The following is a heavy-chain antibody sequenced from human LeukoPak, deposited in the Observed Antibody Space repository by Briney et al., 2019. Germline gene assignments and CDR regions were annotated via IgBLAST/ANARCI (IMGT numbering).Heavy chain of an antibody. V-gene: IGHV4-4*07. J-gene: IGHJ4*02. CDR2: IYSSGST. Sequence: TSETLSLTCTVSGGSISGYCWGWIRQPAGKGLEWIGRIYSSGSTNYNPSLKSRVTMSVDTSKNQFSLKLSSVTAADTAVYYCAGEIAVADHFDYWGQGTLVTVSS. CDR3: AGEIAVADHFDY. CDR1: GGSISGYC. D-gene: IGHD6-19*01.